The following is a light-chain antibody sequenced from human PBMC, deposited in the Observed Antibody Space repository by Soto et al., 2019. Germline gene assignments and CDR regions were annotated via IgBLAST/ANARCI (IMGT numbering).Light chain of an antibody. CDR1: QEIGSY. CDR2: TAS. V-gene: IGKV1-8*01. J-gene: IGKJ1*01. CDR3: HQYFIYPQT. Sequence: AIRMTQSPSPLSASTGDKVTITCRASQEIGSYLAWYQQRLGKASRLLIYTASTFQTGFPPRFSGIGSGTDFTLTFSYLQSEDFATYYCHQYFIYPQTFGQGTKVDIK.